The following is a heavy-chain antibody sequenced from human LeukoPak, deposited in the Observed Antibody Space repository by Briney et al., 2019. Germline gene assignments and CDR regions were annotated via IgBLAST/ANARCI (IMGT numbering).Heavy chain of an antibody. CDR3: ARDRSAVAGDS. V-gene: IGHV6-1*01. CDR2: TYYRSKWYN. Sequence: SQTLPLTCAISGDSFSSNSAAWTWIRQSPSRGVEWPGRTYYRSKWYNDYAVSVKSRITINPDTSKNQFSLQLNSVTPEDTAVYYCARDRSAVAGDSWGQGTLVTVSS. J-gene: IGHJ4*02. D-gene: IGHD6-19*01. CDR1: GDSFSSNSAA.